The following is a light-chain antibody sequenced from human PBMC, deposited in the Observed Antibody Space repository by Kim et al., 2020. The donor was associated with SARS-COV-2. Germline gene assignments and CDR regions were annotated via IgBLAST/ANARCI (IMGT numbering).Light chain of an antibody. CDR2: GAS. J-gene: IGKJ1*01. V-gene: IGKV1-27*01. CDR3: QKYNSAPWT. CDR1: QGISNS. Sequence: DIQMAQSPSSLSASVGDRVTITCRASQGISNSLAWYRQKPGKVPMLLIYGASTLRSGVPSRFRGSGSGTDFTLTISSLQPEDAATYYCQKYNSAPWTFGQETKVDIK.